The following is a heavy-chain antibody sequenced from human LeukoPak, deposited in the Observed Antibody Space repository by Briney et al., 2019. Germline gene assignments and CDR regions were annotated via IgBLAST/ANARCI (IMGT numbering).Heavy chain of an antibody. V-gene: IGHV3-23*01. CDR3: AKCSTSAYTTGWCNWIDP. D-gene: IGHD6-19*01. Sequence: GGSLRLSCVASGFTFTSDAMNWVRQAPGKGLEWVSSTVSRGTTQYADSMKGRFTVSRDTSKNTLYLQMNSLRADDTAVYYCAKCSTSAYTTGWCNWIDPWGQGTLVTVSS. CDR1: GFTFTSDA. CDR2: TVSRGTT. J-gene: IGHJ5*02.